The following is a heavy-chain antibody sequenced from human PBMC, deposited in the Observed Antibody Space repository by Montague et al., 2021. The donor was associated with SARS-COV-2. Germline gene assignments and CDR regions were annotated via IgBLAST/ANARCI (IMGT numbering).Heavy chain of an antibody. J-gene: IGHJ4*02. Sequence: SLSLSLSASGFPVTDTYMTWVRQAPGKGLEWVGRIESKIVGGTIDYAAPVKDRFTISRDDSRSTLYLQMDSLKTDDTAVYYCTTYASGSPAYWGQGTLVTVSS. CDR1: GFPVTDTY. CDR2: IESKIVGGTI. CDR3: TTYASGSPAY. D-gene: IGHD1-26*01. V-gene: IGHV3-15*04.